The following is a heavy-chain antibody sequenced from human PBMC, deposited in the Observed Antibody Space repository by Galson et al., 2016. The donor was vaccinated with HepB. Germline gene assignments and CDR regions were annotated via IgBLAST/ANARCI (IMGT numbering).Heavy chain of an antibody. D-gene: IGHD3-22*01. J-gene: IGHJ2*01. V-gene: IGHV4-61*01. CDR3: ARVSWASDVSSGYKPGLALHFDL. CDR2: IFYTGST. Sequence: SETLSLTCSVSGVSVSNENSYWGWIRQPPGKGLEWIGYIFYTGSTNNNPSLKSRVTISIDTSKNQFSLKMTSVTAADTALYFCARVSWASDVSSGYKPGLALHFDLWGRGTLVSVSS. CDR1: GVSVSNENSY.